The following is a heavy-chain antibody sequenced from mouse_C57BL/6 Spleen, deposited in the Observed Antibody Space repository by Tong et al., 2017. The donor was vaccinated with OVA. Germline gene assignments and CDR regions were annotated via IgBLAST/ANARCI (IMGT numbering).Heavy chain of an antibody. CDR1: GFTFSSYG. CDR3: ARVDYDGAWFAY. Sequence: DVQLVESGGDLVKPGGSLKLSCAASGFTFSSYGMSWVRQTPDKRLELVATINSNGGSTYYPDSVKGRFTISRDNAKNTLYLQMSSLKSEDTAMYYCARVDYDGAWFAYWGQGTLVTVSA. V-gene: IGHV5-6-3*01. J-gene: IGHJ3*01. CDR2: INSNGGST. D-gene: IGHD2-4*01.